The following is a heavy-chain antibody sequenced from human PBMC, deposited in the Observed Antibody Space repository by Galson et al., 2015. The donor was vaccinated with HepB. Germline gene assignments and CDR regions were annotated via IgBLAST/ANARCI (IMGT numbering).Heavy chain of an antibody. Sequence: SLRLSCAASGFTFTNFAMHWVRQAPGKGLEWVAIISYDGNNKYYADSVKGRFTISRDISKNTLYLQMSSLRAEDTAVYFCVKGRYSDYLGGGFDYWGQGTLVTVSS. CDR1: GFTFTNFA. CDR3: VKGRYSDYLGGGFDY. D-gene: IGHD4-11*01. J-gene: IGHJ4*02. CDR2: ISYDGNNK. V-gene: IGHV3-30*14.